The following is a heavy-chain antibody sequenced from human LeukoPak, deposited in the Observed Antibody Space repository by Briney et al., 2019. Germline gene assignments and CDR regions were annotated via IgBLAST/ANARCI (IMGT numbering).Heavy chain of an antibody. J-gene: IGHJ4*02. D-gene: IGHD6-13*01. CDR2: INPSGGGT. CDR1: GYTFTGHY. CDR3: AREAAAGTTRFDY. V-gene: IGHV1-46*01. Sequence: ASVKVSCKASGYTFTGHYMHWVRQAPGQGLEWMGIINPSGGGTSYAQKFQGRVTMTRDTSTSTVYMELSSLRSEDTAVYYCAREAAAGTTRFDYWGQGTLVTVSS.